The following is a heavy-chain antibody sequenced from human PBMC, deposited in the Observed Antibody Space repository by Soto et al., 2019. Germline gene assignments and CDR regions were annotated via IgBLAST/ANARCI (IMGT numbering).Heavy chain of an antibody. CDR3: ATGNDFWSGEYYFGMAV. D-gene: IGHD3-3*01. J-gene: IGHJ6*02. Sequence: SETLSLTCAVSGVCISSTYWWRWVRQPPGKGLEWIGEIYHSGSANYNPSLKGRITISVDKSKKQISLRLTSVTAADTAVYYCATGNDFWSGEYYFGMAVWGQGTTVTVSS. CDR2: IYHSGSA. V-gene: IGHV4-4*02. CDR1: GVCISSTYW.